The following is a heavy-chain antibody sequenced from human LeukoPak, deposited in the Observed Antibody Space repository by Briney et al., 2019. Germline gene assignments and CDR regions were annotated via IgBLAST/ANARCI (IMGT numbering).Heavy chain of an antibody. CDR3: AKVGEDIVVVPAAMTTFGGVILPYFDY. D-gene: IGHD2-2*01. V-gene: IGHV3-23*01. Sequence: GGSLRLSCAASGFTFSSYAMSWIRQAPGKGLEWVSAISGSGGSTYYADSVKGRFTISRDNSKNTLYLQMDSLRAEDTAVYYCAKVGEDIVVVPAAMTTFGGVILPYFDYWGQGTLVTVSS. CDR1: GFTFSSYA. J-gene: IGHJ4*02. CDR2: ISGSGGST.